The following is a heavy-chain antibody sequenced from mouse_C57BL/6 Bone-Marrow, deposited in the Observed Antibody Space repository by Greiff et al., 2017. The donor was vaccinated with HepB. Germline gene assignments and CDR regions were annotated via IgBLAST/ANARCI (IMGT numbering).Heavy chain of an antibody. CDR3: ARCGYYGSSFAY. Sequence: QVQLKESGAELARPGASVKMSCKASGYTFTSYTMHWVKQRPGQGLEWIGYINPSSGYTKYNQKFKDKATLTADKSSSTAYMQLSSLTSEDSAVYYCARCGYYGSSFAYWGQGTLVTVSA. CDR2: INPSSGYT. CDR1: GYTFTSYT. V-gene: IGHV1-4*01. J-gene: IGHJ3*01. D-gene: IGHD1-1*01.